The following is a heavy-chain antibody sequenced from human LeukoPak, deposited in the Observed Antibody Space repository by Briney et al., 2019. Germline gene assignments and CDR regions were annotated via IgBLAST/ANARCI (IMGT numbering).Heavy chain of an antibody. CDR3: ARDVNNYFDY. Sequence: GGSLRLSCAASGFTFSSYSMNWVRQAPGKGLEWVSFISSSSSYIYYADSVKGRFTISRDDSKNTLYVQMNSLRTEDTAFYYCARDVNNYFDYWGLGTLVTVSS. CDR1: GFTFSSYS. J-gene: IGHJ4*02. V-gene: IGHV3-21*01. CDR2: ISSSSSYI.